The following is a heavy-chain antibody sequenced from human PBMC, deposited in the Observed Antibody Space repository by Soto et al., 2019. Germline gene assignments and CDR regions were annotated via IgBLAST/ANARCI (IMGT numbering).Heavy chain of an antibody. V-gene: IGHV5-51*01. CDR3: ARRGSYYYGSGSSDDAFDI. D-gene: IGHD3-10*01. CDR2: IYPGDSDT. Sequence: VESLKISCKGSGYSFTSYWIGWVRQMPGKGLEWMGIIYPGDSDTRYSPSFQGQVTISADKSISTAYLQWSSLKASDTAMYYCARRGSYYYGSGSSDDAFDIWGQGTMVTVSS. J-gene: IGHJ3*02. CDR1: GYSFTSYW.